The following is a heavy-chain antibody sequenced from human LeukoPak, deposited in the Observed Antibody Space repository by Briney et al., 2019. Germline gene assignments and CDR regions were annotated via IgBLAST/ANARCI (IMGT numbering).Heavy chain of an antibody. Sequence: GASVKVSCKASGYTFTSYGISWVRQAPGQGLEWMGWISAYNGNTNYAQKLQGRVTMTTDTSTSTAYMELRNLRSDDTAVYYCAREMRWFGELIFDYWGQGTLVTVSS. CDR2: ISAYNGNT. V-gene: IGHV1-18*01. CDR3: AREMRWFGELIFDY. CDR1: GYTFTSYG. D-gene: IGHD3-10*01. J-gene: IGHJ4*02.